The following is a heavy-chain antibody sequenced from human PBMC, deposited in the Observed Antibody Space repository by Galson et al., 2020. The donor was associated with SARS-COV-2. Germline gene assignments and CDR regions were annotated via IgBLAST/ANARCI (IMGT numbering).Heavy chain of an antibody. D-gene: IGHD5-12*01. CDR2: IYYNGRA. V-gene: IGHV4-39*07. Sequence: ASETLSLTCSVSDEAVRSTSYWWGWIRQPPGKGLEWIGTIYYNGRAVYNPSLQSRVTMSMDTSRNQFSLRVTSVTAADTAVDYCARKEATCDYWGQGVLVTVSS. J-gene: IGHJ4*02. CDR3: ARKEATCDY. CDR1: DEAVRSTSYW.